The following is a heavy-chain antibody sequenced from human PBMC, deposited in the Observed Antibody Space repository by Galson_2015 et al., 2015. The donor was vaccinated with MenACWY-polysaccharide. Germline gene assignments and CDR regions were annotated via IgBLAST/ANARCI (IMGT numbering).Heavy chain of an antibody. J-gene: IGHJ4*02. CDR3: TIDKYQELQFNN. D-gene: IGHD1-7*01. Sequence: SLRLSCAASGFTLRNAWMSWVRQTPGKGLEWVARFKSNTDGGARDYATPVKGRFTISRDDSKNTLYLQMNSLKTEDTGVYYCTIDKYQELQFNNWGQGTLVTVSS. CDR1: GFTLRNAW. CDR2: FKSNTDGGAR. V-gene: IGHV3-15*01.